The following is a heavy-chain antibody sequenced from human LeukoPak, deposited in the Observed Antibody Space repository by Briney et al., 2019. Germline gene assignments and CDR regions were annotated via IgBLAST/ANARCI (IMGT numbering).Heavy chain of an antibody. CDR2: IYTSGST. CDR3: ARAVVAPRNPASPLVNNWFDP. V-gene: IGHV4-61*02. Sequence: SQTLSLTCTVSGGSISSGSYYWSWIRQPAGKGLEWIGRIYTSGSTYYNPSLKSRVTISVDTSKNQFSLKLSSVTAADTAVYYCARAVVAPRNPASPLVNNWFDPWGQGTLVTVSS. CDR1: GGSISSGSYY. D-gene: IGHD1-14*01. J-gene: IGHJ5*02.